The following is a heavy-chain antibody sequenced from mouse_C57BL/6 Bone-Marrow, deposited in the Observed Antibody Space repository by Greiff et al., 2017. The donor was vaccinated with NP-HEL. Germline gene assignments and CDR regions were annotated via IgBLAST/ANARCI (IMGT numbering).Heavy chain of an antibody. CDR2: IDPSDSYT. J-gene: IGHJ2*01. CDR1: GYTFTSYW. V-gene: IGHV1-69*01. Sequence: VQLQQPGAELVMPGASVKLSCKASGYTFTSYWMHWVKQRPGQGLEWIGEIDPSDSYTNYNQKFKGKSTLTVDKSSSTAYMQLSSLTSEDSAVYYCARSHYYGSSYDYWGQGTTLTVSS. D-gene: IGHD1-1*01. CDR3: ARSHYYGSSYDY.